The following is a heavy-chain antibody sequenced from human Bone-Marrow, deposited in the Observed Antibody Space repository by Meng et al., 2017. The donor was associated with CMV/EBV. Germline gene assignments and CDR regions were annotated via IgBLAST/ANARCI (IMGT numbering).Heavy chain of an antibody. D-gene: IGHD6-13*01. V-gene: IGHV3-30-3*01. CDR1: GFTFSSYA. J-gene: IGHJ4*02. CDR3: ARVSSSWDWFYFDY. CDR2: ISYDGSNK. Sequence: QVQRVGSGGGVVQPGRSLRLSCAASGFTFSSYAMHWVRQAPGKGLEWVAVISYDGSNKYYADSVKGRFTISRDNSKNTLYLQMNSLRAEDTAVYYCARVSSSWDWFYFDYWGQGTLVTVSS.